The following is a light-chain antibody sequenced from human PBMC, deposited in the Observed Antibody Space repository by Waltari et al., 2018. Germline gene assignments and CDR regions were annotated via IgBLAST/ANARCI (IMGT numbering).Light chain of an antibody. J-gene: IGLJ2*01. Sequence: QSALTQPRSVSGSPGQSVTISCTGTSSDVGGYNYVSWYQQHPGKAPIRMIYDVSKRPSGVPDRFSGSKSGNTASLTISGLQAEDEADYYCCSYAGSYTLVFGGGTKLTVL. CDR2: DVS. V-gene: IGLV2-11*01. CDR1: SSDVGGYNY. CDR3: CSYAGSYTLV.